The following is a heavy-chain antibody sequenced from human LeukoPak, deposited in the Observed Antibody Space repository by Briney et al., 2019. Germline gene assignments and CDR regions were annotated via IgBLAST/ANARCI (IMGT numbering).Heavy chain of an antibody. J-gene: IGHJ3*02. V-gene: IGHV3-33*06. Sequence: PGRSLRLSCAASGFTFSSYGMHWVRQAPGKGLEWVAVIWYDGSNKYYADSVKGRFTISRDNSKNTLYLQMNSLRAEDTAVYYCAKDKGDSSGWYGAFDIWGQGTMVTVSS. D-gene: IGHD6-19*01. CDR3: AKDKGDSSGWYGAFDI. CDR2: IWYDGSNK. CDR1: GFTFSSYG.